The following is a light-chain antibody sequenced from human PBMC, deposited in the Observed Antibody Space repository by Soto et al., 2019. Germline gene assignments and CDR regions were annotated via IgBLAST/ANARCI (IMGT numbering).Light chain of an antibody. CDR1: KLGDKY. CDR2: QDS. Sequence: SYELTQPPSVSVSTGQTASITCSGDKLGDKYACWYQQKPGQSPVLVIYQDSKRPSGIPERFSGSNSGNTATLTISGTQAMDEADDYCQAWDSSTVVFGGGTKLTVL. CDR3: QAWDSSTVV. J-gene: IGLJ2*01. V-gene: IGLV3-1*01.